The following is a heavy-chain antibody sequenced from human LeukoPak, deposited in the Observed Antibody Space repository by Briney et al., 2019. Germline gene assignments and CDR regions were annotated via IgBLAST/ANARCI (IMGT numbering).Heavy chain of an antibody. J-gene: IGHJ5*02. Sequence: PGGSLRLSCAASGFTFSSYSMNWVRQAPGKGLEWVSYISSSSSTIYYADSVKGRFTISRDSAKNSLYLQMNSLRDEDTAVYYCARGSSGWYGFDPWGQGTLVTVSS. CDR3: ARGSSGWYGFDP. CDR2: ISSSSSTI. CDR1: GFTFSSYS. V-gene: IGHV3-48*02. D-gene: IGHD6-19*01.